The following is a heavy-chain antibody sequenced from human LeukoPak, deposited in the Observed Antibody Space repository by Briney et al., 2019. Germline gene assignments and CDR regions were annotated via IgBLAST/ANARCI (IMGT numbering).Heavy chain of an antibody. Sequence: ASVKVSCKASGYTFTSYYIHWVRQAPGQGLEWLGLIEATGGTTIYAQRFQGRVTVTSDTSTSTVYLELRSLRSEDTALYYCARDGYPSSGTYYHFDYWGQGTLVTVSS. CDR2: IEATGGTT. CDR1: GYTFTSYY. D-gene: IGHD1-26*01. V-gene: IGHV1-46*01. J-gene: IGHJ4*02. CDR3: ARDGYPSSGTYYHFDY.